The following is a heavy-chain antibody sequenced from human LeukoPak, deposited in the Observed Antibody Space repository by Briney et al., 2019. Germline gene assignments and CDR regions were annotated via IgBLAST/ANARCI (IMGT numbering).Heavy chain of an antibody. CDR1: GGSISSHY. V-gene: IGHV4-59*11. D-gene: IGHD7-27*01. Sequence: KTSETLSLTCFVSGGSISSHYWTWIRQPPGKGLECIGDIFYTGSTTYSPSLKSRATISIETSKNQISLKLRSVTAADMAVYFCARVNWGGFDIWGQGTLATVSS. J-gene: IGHJ3*02. CDR2: IFYTGST. CDR3: ARVNWGGFDI.